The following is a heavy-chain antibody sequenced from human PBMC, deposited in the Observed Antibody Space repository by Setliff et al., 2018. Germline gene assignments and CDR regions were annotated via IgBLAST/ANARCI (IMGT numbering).Heavy chain of an antibody. J-gene: IGHJ2*01. V-gene: IGHV4-38-2*01. CDR2: IYYGGGT. CDR1: NFSISSGYY. D-gene: IGHD4-17*01. Sequence: LSLTCDVSNFSISSGYYWGWVRQPPGKGLEWIATIYYGGGTYYNPSLKSRVTISLDMSKNQFSLRLNSLTAADTAVYFCARHRRPDYGDFISWYFDLWGRGTLVTVSA. CDR3: ARHRRPDYGDFISWYFDL.